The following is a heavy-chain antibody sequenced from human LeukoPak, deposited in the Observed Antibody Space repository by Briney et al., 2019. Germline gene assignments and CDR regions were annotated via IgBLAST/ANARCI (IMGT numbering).Heavy chain of an antibody. CDR1: GFTFTSSA. Sequence: GTSVKVSCKASGFTFTSSAMQWVRQARGQRLEWIGWIVVGRGNTNYAQKFQERVTITRDMSTSTAYMELSSLRSEDTAVYYCAAPRYYYGSGSYYKYYYYYGMDVWGQGTTVTVSS. V-gene: IGHV1-58*02. CDR2: IVVGRGNT. J-gene: IGHJ6*02. D-gene: IGHD3-10*01. CDR3: AAPRYYYGSGSYYKYYYYYGMDV.